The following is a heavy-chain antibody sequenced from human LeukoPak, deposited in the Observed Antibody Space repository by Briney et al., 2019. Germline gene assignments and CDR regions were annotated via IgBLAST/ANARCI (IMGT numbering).Heavy chain of an antibody. CDR2: IYYSGST. CDR3: ATLYSSGWYNLDY. J-gene: IGHJ4*02. V-gene: IGHV4-59*08. CDR1: GGSISSYY. D-gene: IGHD6-19*01. Sequence: PSETLSLTRTVSGGSISSYYWSWIRQPPGKGLEWIGYIYYSGSTNYNPSLKSRVTISVDTSKNQFSLKLSSVTAADTAVYYCATLYSSGWYNLDYWGQGTLVTVSS.